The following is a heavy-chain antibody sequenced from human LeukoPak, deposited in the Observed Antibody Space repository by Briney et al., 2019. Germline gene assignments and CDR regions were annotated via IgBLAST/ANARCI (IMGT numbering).Heavy chain of an antibody. CDR1: GGTFSSYA. CDR3: ARDREYSSSWTTRYYFDY. CDR2: IIPIFGTA. D-gene: IGHD6-13*01. Sequence: ASVKVSCKASGGTFSSYAISWVRQAPGQGLEWMGGIIPIFGTANYAQKFQGRVTITADESTSTAYMELSSLRSEDTAVYYCARDREYSSSWTTRYYFDYWGQGTLVTVSS. J-gene: IGHJ4*02. V-gene: IGHV1-69*01.